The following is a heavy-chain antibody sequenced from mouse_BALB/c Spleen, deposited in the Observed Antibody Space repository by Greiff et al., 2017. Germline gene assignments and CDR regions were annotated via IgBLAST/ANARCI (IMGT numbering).Heavy chain of an antibody. CDR2: IDPANGNT. CDR3: ARGCTTAYYVDY. J-gene: IGHJ2*01. Sequence: EVQLQQSGAELVKPGASVKLSCTASGFNIKDTYMHWVKQRPEQGLEWIGRIDPANGNTKYDPKFQGKATITADTSSNTAYLQLSSLTSEDTAVYYCARGCTTAYYVDYWGQGTTLTVSS. CDR1: GFNIKDTY. V-gene: IGHV14-3*02. D-gene: IGHD2-14*01.